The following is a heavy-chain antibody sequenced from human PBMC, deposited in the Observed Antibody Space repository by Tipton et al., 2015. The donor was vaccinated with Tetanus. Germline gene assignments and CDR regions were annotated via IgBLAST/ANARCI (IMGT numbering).Heavy chain of an antibody. D-gene: IGHD2-2*01. CDR3: ARLVVVPAATQKYYFDY. CDR2: IYPGDSDT. Sequence: QSGPEVKKPGESLKISCKGSGYSFTSYWIGWVRQMPGKGLEWMGIIYPGDSDTGYSPSFQGQVTISADKSISTAYLQWSSLKASDTAMYYCARLVVVPAATQKYYFDYWGQGTLVTVSS. V-gene: IGHV5-51*01. CDR1: GYSFTSYW. J-gene: IGHJ4*02.